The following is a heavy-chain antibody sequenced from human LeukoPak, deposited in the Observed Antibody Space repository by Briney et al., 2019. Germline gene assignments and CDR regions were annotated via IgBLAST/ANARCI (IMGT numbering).Heavy chain of an antibody. CDR3: AILSHAYDY. J-gene: IGHJ4*02. CDR2: ISSSGSTI. CDR1: GFTFSSYE. V-gene: IGHV3-48*03. Sequence: PGGSLRLSCAVSGFTFSSYEMNWVRQAPGKGLEWVSYISSSGSTIYYADSVKGRFTISRDNAKNTLYLQMNSLRAEDTAVYYCAILSHAYDYWGQGTLVTVSS.